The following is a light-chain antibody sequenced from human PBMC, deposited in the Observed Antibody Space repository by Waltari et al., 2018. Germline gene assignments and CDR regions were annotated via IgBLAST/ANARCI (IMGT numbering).Light chain of an antibody. Sequence: EIVLTQSPGTLSSSPGERATLSCRASQSVSSSYLAWYQQKPGQAPMLLIYGASSRATGITDRFSGSVSGTDFTHTISRLEPEDFAVYYCQQYGRSPRTFGQGTTVEIK. CDR1: QSVSSSY. V-gene: IGKV3-20*01. CDR3: QQYGRSPRT. J-gene: IGKJ1*01. CDR2: GAS.